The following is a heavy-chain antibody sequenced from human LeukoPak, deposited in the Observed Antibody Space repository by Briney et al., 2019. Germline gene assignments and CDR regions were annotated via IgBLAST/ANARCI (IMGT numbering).Heavy chain of an antibody. D-gene: IGHD3-22*01. Sequence: GGSLRLSCAASGFTFSSHAMTWVRQAPEKGLEWVSAISDSGAYTHYADSVKGRFIISRDNSKNTLYLQMNSLRAEDTAVYYCAKEFYYDSSGFPSLYFDFWGQGTLVTVSS. CDR2: ISDSGAYT. CDR3: AKEFYYDSSGFPSLYFDF. J-gene: IGHJ4*02. V-gene: IGHV3-23*01. CDR1: GFTFSSHA.